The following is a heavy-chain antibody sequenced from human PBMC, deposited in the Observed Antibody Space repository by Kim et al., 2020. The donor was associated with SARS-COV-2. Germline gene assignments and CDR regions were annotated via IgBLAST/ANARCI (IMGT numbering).Heavy chain of an antibody. Sequence: TTIYYADSVKGRFTVSRDNAKNSLYLQMNSLGAEDTAVYYCARDHSGYHSWGQGTLFTVSS. V-gene: IGHV3-11*01. J-gene: IGHJ5*02. CDR3: ARDHSGYHS. D-gene: IGHD5-12*01. CDR2: TTI.